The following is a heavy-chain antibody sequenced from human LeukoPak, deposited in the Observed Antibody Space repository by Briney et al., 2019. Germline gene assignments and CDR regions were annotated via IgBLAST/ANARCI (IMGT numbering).Heavy chain of an antibody. V-gene: IGHV1-69*04. J-gene: IGHJ5*02. CDR3: ARGVDGGNSDWFDP. CDR2: IIPILGIA. CDR1: GGTFSSYA. D-gene: IGHD4-23*01. Sequence: GASGKVSCKASGGTFSSYAISWVRQAPGQGLEWMGRIIPILGIANYAQKFQGRVTITADKSTSTAYMELSSPRSEDTAVYYCARGVDGGNSDWFDPWGQGTLVTVSS.